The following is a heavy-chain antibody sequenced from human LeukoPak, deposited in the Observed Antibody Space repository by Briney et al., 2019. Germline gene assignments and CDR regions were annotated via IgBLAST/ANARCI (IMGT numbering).Heavy chain of an antibody. J-gene: IGHJ6*03. V-gene: IGHV4-4*07. D-gene: IGHD2-8*02. CDR1: SGSISNYY. CDR2: IDSSGST. CDR3: ARILVPRDYYYYMDV. Sequence: SETLSLTCTVSSGSISNYYWGWIRQPAGKGLEWIGHIDSSGSTKYNPSLKSRVTMSVDTSKNQISLKLSSVTAADTAVYYCARILVPRDYYYYMDVWGKGTTVTVSS.